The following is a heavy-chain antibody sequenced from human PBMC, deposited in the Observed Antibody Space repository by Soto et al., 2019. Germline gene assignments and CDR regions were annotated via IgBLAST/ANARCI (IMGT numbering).Heavy chain of an antibody. D-gene: IGHD3-16*02. CDR3: ARTYPAYVWGTYPLDS. J-gene: IGHJ4*02. CDR2: IKNSSSTI. V-gene: IGHV3-48*01. Sequence: EVQLKESGGGLVRPGGSLRLSCAASGFAFSDYSMNWVRQSPGKGLEWLSYIKNSSSTIYYADSVKGRFTISRDNAKNLVFLHMASLSAEDTDLYYSARTYPAYVWGTYPLDSWGRGTLVTVSS. CDR1: GFAFSDYS.